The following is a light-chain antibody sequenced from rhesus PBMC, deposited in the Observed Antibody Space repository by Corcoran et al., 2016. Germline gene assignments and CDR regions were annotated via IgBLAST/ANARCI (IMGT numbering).Light chain of an antibody. V-gene: IGKV1-18*01. CDR1: QGISSW. Sequence: DIQMTQSPSSLSASVGDKVTITCRASQGISSWLAWYQQKPGKAPKLLIYAASSWQSGVPSRFSGSGAGTEYTLTISSLQPEDFATYYRQQGDNTPFTFGPGTKLDIK. J-gene: IGKJ3*01. CDR3: QQGDNTPFT. CDR2: AAS.